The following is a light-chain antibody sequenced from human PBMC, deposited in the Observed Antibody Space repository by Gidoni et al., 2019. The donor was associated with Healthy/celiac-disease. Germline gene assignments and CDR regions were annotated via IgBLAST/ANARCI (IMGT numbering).Light chain of an antibody. CDR2: DAS. Sequence: IQLAESPSSLSASVGDRVTITCQASQDISNYLNWYQQKPGKAPKLLIYDASNLETGVPSRFSGSGSGTDFTLTISSLQPEDIATYYCQQYDNLPRTFGQGTKLEIK. CDR3: QQYDNLPRT. CDR1: QDISNY. J-gene: IGKJ2*01. V-gene: IGKV1-33*01.